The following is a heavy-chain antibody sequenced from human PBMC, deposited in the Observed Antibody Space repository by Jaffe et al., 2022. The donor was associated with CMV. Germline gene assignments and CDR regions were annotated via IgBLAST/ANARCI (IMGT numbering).Heavy chain of an antibody. CDR2: IYPGDSDT. V-gene: IGHV5-51*01. J-gene: IGHJ6*03. CDR1: GYSFTSYW. CDR3: ARAFKEHPYSSGARYYYYMDV. D-gene: IGHD6-25*01. Sequence: EVQLVQSGAEVKKPGESLKISCKGSGYSFTSYWIGWVRQMPGKGLEWMGIIYPGDSDTRYSPSFQGQVTISADKSISTAYLQWSSLKASDTAMYYCARAFKEHPYSSGARYYYYMDVWGKGTTVTVSS.